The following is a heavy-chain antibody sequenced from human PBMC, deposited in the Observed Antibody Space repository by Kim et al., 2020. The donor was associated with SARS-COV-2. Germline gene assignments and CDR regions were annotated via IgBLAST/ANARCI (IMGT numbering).Heavy chain of an antibody. J-gene: IGHJ4*02. D-gene: IGHD3-22*01. V-gene: IGHV3-21*01. CDR3: ARDSGISYYYDSSPSGYFDY. Sequence: GGSLRLSCAASGFTFSSYSMNWVRQAPGKGLEWVSSISSSSSYIYYADSVKGRFTISRDNAKNSLYLQMNSLRAEDTAVYYCARDSGISYYYDSSPSGYFDYWGQGTLVTVSS. CDR1: GFTFSSYS. CDR2: ISSSSSYI.